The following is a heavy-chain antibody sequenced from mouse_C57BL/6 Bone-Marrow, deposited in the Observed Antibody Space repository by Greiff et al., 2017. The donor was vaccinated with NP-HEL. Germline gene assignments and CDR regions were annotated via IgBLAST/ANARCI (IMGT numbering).Heavy chain of an antibody. J-gene: IGHJ2*01. Sequence: QVQLKQPGAELVKPGASVKVSCKASGYTFTSYWMHWVKQRPGQGLEWIGRIHPSDSDTNYNQKFKGKATLTVDKSSSTAYMQLSSLTSEDSAVYYCARLRRGQNFDYWGQGTTLTVSS. CDR3: ARLRRGQNFDY. V-gene: IGHV1-74*01. CDR2: IHPSDSDT. CDR1: GYTFTSYW. D-gene: IGHD2-4*01.